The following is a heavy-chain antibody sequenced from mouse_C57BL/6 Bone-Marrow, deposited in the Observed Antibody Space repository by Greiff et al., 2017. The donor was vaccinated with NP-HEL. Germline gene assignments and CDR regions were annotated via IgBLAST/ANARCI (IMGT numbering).Heavy chain of an antibody. CDR2: IYPGDGDT. J-gene: IGHJ4*01. Sequence: LVKPGASVKISCKASGYAFSSSWMNWVKQRPGKGLEWIGRIYPGDGDTNYNGKFKGKATLTADKSSSTAYMQLSSLTSEDSAVYFCASYDCYAMDYWGQGTSVTVSS. V-gene: IGHV1-82*01. D-gene: IGHD6-5*01. CDR3: ASYDCYAMDY. CDR1: GYAFSSSW.